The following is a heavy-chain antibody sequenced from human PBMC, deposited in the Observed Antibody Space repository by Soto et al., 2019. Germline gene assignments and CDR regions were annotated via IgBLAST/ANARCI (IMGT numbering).Heavy chain of an antibody. J-gene: IGHJ5*02. CDR1: GFTFGDYA. D-gene: IGHD5-18*01. Sequence: GSLRLSCTASGFTFGDYAMSWVRQAPGKGLEWVGFIRSKAYGGTTEYAAPVKGRFTISRDDSKSIAYLQMNSLKTEDTAVYYCTRDRIQLWVRDWFDPWGQGTLVTVSS. CDR3: TRDRIQLWVRDWFDP. CDR2: IRSKAYGGTT. V-gene: IGHV3-49*04.